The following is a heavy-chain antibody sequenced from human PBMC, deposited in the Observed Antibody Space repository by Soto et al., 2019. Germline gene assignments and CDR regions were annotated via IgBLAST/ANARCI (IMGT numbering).Heavy chain of an antibody. D-gene: IGHD6-13*01. CDR2: IVVGSGDT. CDR3: AATIIPAVGTGYYDGMDV. CDR1: GFTFTSSA. V-gene: IGHV1-58*01. J-gene: IGHJ6*02. Sequence: APVNVSCKASGFTFTSSAVQWVRHARGQRLEWIGWIVVGSGDTNSAQKFQERVTITRDMSTSTAYIELSSLRSEDTAVYYCAATIIPAVGTGYYDGMDVWCQGTTVTVYS.